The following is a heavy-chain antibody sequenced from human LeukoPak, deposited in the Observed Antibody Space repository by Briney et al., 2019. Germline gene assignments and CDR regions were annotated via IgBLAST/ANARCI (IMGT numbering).Heavy chain of an antibody. CDR1: GGSISSYY. CDR2: ISYDGIT. V-gene: IGHV4-59*08. J-gene: IGHJ4*02. CDR3: ARRARLGSDYGDYFDY. Sequence: PSETLSLTCTVSGGSISSYYWSWIRQPPGKGLEWIGYISYDGITTYNPSLKSRVTISADTSKNQFSLKLNSVTAADTAVYYCARRARLGSDYGDYFDYWGQGTLVTVSS. D-gene: IGHD4-17*01.